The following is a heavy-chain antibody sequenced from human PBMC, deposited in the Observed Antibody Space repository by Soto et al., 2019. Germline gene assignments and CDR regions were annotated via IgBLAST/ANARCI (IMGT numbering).Heavy chain of an antibody. CDR2: ITNNGGST. CDR1: GFTFSTYA. J-gene: IGHJ3*02. CDR3: AKDSYYYDSSGCAFDI. V-gene: IGHV3-64D*06. Sequence: GSLRLSCAASGFTFSTYAIHWVRQAPGKGLEYVAAITNNGGSTKYADSVKGRFTISRDNSKSTVFLQMSSLRPEDTAIYYCAKDSYYYDSSGCAFDIWGQGTMVTVSS. D-gene: IGHD3-22*01.